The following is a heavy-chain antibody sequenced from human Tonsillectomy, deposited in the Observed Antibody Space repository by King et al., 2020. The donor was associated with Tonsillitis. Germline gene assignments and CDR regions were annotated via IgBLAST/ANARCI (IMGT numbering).Heavy chain of an antibody. CDR1: GYTFTNYG. Sequence: VQLVQSGAEVKEPGASVKVSCKSSGYTFTNYGINWVRQAPGQGLEWMGWISPYNGDTKFGQNDEGRVSMTTDTSTSTAYLDLRGLRFDDTAMYYCARDRMGIVVAVGSGFDLWGQGTMVIVSS. D-gene: IGHD2-15*01. CDR2: ISPYNGDT. J-gene: IGHJ3*01. V-gene: IGHV1-18*04. CDR3: ARDRMGIVVAVGSGFDL.